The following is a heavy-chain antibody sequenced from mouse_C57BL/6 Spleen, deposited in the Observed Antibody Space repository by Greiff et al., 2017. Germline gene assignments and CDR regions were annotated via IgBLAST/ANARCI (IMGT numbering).Heavy chain of an antibody. D-gene: IGHD1-1*01. CDR1: GFTFTDYY. V-gene: IGHV7-3*01. J-gene: IGHJ3*01. CDR2: IRNKANGYTT. CDR3: ARYFSITSGSSYDY. Sequence: EVKVVESGGGLVQPGGSLSLSCAASGFTFTDYYMSWVRQPPGKALEWLGFIRNKANGYTTEYSASVKGRFTISRDNSQSILYLQMNALRAEDSATYYCARYFSITSGSSYDYWGQGTLVTVSA.